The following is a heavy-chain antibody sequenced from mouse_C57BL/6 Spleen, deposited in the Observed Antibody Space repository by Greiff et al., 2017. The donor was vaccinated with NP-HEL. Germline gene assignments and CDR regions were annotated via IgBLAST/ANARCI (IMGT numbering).Heavy chain of an antibody. D-gene: IGHD1-1*01. V-gene: IGHV1-42*01. Sequence: EVKLMESGPELVKPGASVKISCKASGYSFTGYYMNWVKQSPEKSLEWIGEINPSTGGTTYNQKFKAKATLTVDKSSSTAYMQLKSLTSEDSAVYYCARYYYGPPWFAYWGQGTLVTVSA. CDR3: ARYYYGPPWFAY. CDR1: GYSFTGYY. J-gene: IGHJ3*01. CDR2: INPSTGGT.